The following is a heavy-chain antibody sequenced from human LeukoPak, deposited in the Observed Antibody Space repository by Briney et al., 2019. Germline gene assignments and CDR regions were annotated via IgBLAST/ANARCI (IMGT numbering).Heavy chain of an antibody. D-gene: IGHD5-12*01. J-gene: IGHJ4*02. Sequence: ASVKVSCKASGYTFTNYGISWVRQAPGQGLEWMGWISGSSENTDSAQKFQGRITMTTDTSTSTAYMELRNLRSDDTATYYCARVGRTKVATMAYWGQGTLVTVSS. CDR2: ISGSSENT. V-gene: IGHV1-18*01. CDR3: ARVGRTKVATMAY. CDR1: GYTFTNYG.